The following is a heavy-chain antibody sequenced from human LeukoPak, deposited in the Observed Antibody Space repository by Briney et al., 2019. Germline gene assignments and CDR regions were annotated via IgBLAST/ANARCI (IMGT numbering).Heavy chain of an antibody. CDR2: ISYDGSNK. J-gene: IGHJ4*02. CDR1: GFTFSSYA. Sequence: GGSLRLSCAASGFTFSSYAMHWVRQAPGKGLGWVAVISYDGSNKYYADSVKGRFTISRDNSKNTLYQQMNSLRAEDTAVYYCARDYARSRGFGDYWGQGTLVTVSS. D-gene: IGHD3-10*01. CDR3: ARDYARSRGFGDY. V-gene: IGHV3-30-3*01.